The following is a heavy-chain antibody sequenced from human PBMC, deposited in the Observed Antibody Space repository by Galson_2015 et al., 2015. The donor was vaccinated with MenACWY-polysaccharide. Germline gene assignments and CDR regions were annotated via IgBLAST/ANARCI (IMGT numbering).Heavy chain of an antibody. CDR3: AKASQWGAAAVGSFDH. D-gene: IGHD6-13*01. J-gene: IGHJ4*02. Sequence: SLRLSCAASGFGITSYAVNWVRQAPGKGLEWVAVISGSGTNIQYADSVKGRFTISRDTSKSTLYLQMNSLRAEDTAKYYCAKASQWGAAAVGSFDHWGQGTLVTVSS. CDR2: ISGSGTNI. V-gene: IGHV3-23*01. CDR1: GFGITSYA.